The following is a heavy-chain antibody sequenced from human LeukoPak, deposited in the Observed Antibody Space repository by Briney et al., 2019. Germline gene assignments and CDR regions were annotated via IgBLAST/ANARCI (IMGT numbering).Heavy chain of an antibody. CDR3: ARPNVHTDAFDI. CDR1: GGSISSSSYY. Sequence: SETLSLTCTVSGGSISSSSYYWGWIRQPPGKGLEWIGSIYYSGSTYYNPSLKSRVTISVDTSKNQFSLKLSSVTAADTAVYYCARPNVHTDAFDIWGQGTMVTVSS. V-gene: IGHV4-39*01. D-gene: IGHD2-2*02. CDR2: IYYSGST. J-gene: IGHJ3*02.